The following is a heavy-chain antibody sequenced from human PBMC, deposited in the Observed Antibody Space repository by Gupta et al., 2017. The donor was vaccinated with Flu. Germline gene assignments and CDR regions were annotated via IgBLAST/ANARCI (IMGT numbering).Heavy chain of an antibody. D-gene: IGHD5-12*01. CDR3: AHSPDSGYDPYYFDY. J-gene: IGHJ4*02. Sequence: RQPPGKALEWIALIYWNGDKRYSPSLKNRLTITRDPSKNQVVLTVPNMDPVDTGTYYCAHSPDSGYDPYYFDYWGRGTLVTVSS. CDR2: IYWNGDK. V-gene: IGHV2-5*01.